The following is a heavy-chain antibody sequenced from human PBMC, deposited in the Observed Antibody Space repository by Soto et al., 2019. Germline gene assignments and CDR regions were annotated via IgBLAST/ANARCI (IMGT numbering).Heavy chain of an antibody. Sequence: QVQLVESGGGVVQPGRSLRLSCAASGFTFSNYGIHWVRQAPGKGLEWVALISHDGGTEYYADSAKGRFTVSRDNAKNTVHLQMNSLRPEDTALYYCAKDLVVVTEAGMDVWGQGTTVIFSS. D-gene: IGHD2-21*02. CDR1: GFTFSNYG. CDR2: ISHDGGTE. V-gene: IGHV3-30*18. J-gene: IGHJ6*02. CDR3: AKDLVVVTEAGMDV.